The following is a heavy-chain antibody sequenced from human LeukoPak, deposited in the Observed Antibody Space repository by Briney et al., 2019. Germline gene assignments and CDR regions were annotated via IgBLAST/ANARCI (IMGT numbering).Heavy chain of an antibody. Sequence: NPSETLSLTCTVSGGSISSGGYYWSWIRQPPGKGLEWVGEINHSGSTNYNPSLKSRVTISVDTSKNQFSLKLSSVTAADTAVYYCASGGLVGRRLSRFDPWGQGTLVTVSS. CDR2: INHSGST. J-gene: IGHJ5*02. V-gene: IGHV4-39*07. D-gene: IGHD2-15*01. CDR1: GGSISSGGYY. CDR3: ASGGLVGRRLSRFDP.